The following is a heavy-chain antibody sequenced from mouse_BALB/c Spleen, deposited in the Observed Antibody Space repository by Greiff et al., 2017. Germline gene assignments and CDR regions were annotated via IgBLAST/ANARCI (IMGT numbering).Heavy chain of an antibody. CDR1: GFDFSRYW. CDR2: INTDSSTI. J-gene: IGHJ4*01. V-gene: IGHV4-1*02. D-gene: IGHD2-1*01. Sequence: EVQVVESGGGLVQPGGSLKLSCAASGFDFSRYWMSWVRQAPGKGLEWIGEINTDSSTINYTPSLKDKFIISRDNAKNTLYLQMSKVRSEDTALYYCARGDLLWYAMDYWGQGTSVTVSS. CDR3: ARGDLLWYAMDY.